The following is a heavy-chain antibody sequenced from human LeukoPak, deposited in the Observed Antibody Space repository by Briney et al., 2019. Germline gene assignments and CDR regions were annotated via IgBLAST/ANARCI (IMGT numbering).Heavy chain of an antibody. V-gene: IGHV3-49*04. J-gene: IGHJ4*02. D-gene: IGHD4/OR15-4a*01. CDR1: GFTFGDYA. CDR2: IRSKAYGGTT. Sequence: GGSLRLSCTASGFTFGDYAMSWVRQAPGKGLEWVGFIRSKAYGGTTEYAASVKGRFTISRDDSKSIAYLQMNSLKTEDTAVYYCTRAVRMVDYWGQGTLATVSS. CDR3: TRAVRMVDY.